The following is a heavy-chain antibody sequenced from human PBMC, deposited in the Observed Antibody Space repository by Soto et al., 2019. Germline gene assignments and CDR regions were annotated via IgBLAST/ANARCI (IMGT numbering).Heavy chain of an antibody. V-gene: IGHV4-59*01. Sequence: PSETLSLTCTVSRGSISSYYWSWIRQPPGKGLEWIGYIYYSGSTNYNPSLKSRVTMSVDTSKNQFSLKLSSVTAADTAVYYCARDRFGNWFDPWGQGTLVTVSS. CDR3: ARDRFGNWFDP. D-gene: IGHD3-10*01. CDR2: IYYSGST. CDR1: RGSISSYY. J-gene: IGHJ5*02.